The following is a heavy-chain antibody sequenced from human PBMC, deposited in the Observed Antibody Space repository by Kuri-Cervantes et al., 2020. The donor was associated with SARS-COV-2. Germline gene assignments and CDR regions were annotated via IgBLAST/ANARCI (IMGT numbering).Heavy chain of an antibody. J-gene: IGHJ4*02. CDR3: ARGLSLEWLLPHFDY. CDR1: GFTFSSYW. CDR2: IKQDGSEK. V-gene: IGHV3-7*01. D-gene: IGHD3-3*01. Sequence: GESLKISCAASGFTFSSYWMSWVRQAPGKGLEWVANIKQDGSEKYYVDSVKGRFTISRDNAKNSLYLQMNSLRAEDTAVYYCARGLSLEWLLPHFDYWGQGTLVTVSS.